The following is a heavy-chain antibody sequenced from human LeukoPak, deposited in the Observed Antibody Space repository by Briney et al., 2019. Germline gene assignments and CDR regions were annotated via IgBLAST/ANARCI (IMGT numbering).Heavy chain of an antibody. CDR3: AKIYDSSGYHDY. V-gene: IGHV3-30*02. Sequence: GGSLILSCAASGFTFSSYGMHWVRQARGKGLGWVAFIRDDGSTKYYADSVKGRFTISRDNSKNTLYLQMNSLRAEDTAVYYCAKIYDSSGYHDYWGQGTLVTVSS. CDR1: GFTFSSYG. CDR2: IRDDGSTK. D-gene: IGHD3-22*01. J-gene: IGHJ4*02.